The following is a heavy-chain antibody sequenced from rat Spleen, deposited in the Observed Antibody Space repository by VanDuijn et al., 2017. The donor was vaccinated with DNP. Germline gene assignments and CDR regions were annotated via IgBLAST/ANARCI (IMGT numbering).Heavy chain of an antibody. CDR3: ATGWVFDY. Sequence: EVKFVESGGGLVQPGRSLKLSCAASGFIFNDFWMGWVRQAPAKGLEWVATISYNGGSPYYRDSVKGRFTISRDNAKRILFLEMDSLRSEDTATYYCATGWVFDYWGQGVMVTVSS. CDR2: ISYNGGSP. D-gene: IGHD1-7*01. J-gene: IGHJ2*01. CDR1: GFIFNDFW. V-gene: IGHV5-20*01.